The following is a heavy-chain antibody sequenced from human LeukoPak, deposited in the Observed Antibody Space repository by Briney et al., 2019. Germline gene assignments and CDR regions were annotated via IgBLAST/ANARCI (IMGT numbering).Heavy chain of an antibody. J-gene: IGHJ4*02. V-gene: IGHV3-7*03. Sequence: GGSLRLSCAASGFTFSNFWMNWVRQAPGKGLEWVANIKKDGSEKYYVDSVKGRFTISRDNSKNTLYLQMNSLRAEDTAVYYCAKTVDYYLFDYWGQGTLVTVSS. D-gene: IGHD1-26*01. CDR2: IKKDGSEK. CDR3: AKTVDYYLFDY. CDR1: GFTFSNFW.